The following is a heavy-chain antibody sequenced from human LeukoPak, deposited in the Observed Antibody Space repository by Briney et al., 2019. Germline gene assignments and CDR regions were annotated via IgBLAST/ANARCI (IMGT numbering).Heavy chain of an antibody. V-gene: IGHV3-7*01. J-gene: IGHJ4*02. CDR3: TRLYYYNSGRSYPSIYFNY. CDR2: IKEDESER. Sequence: PGGSLRLSCAASGFTFTTHWMSWVRKAPGQGQEWVANIKEDESERAYVDSVMGRFTVSRENAKKYLYLQMNSLRTDDTATYYCTRLYYYNSGRSYPSIYFNYWGQGTLVTVSS. D-gene: IGHD3-10*01. CDR1: GFTFTTHW.